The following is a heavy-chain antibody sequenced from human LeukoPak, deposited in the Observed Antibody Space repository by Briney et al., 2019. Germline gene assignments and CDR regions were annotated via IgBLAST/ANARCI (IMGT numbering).Heavy chain of an antibody. Sequence: GGSLSLSCAASGFTFSNYWMSWVRQAPGKGLEWVANIKQDGSQKYYVDSVKGRFTISRDNAKNSQYLQMNSLRAEDTAMYYCARIGYSSSSFDYWGQGTLVTVSS. CDR3: ARIGYSSSSFDY. CDR1: GFTFSNYW. J-gene: IGHJ4*02. D-gene: IGHD6-6*01. CDR2: IKQDGSQK. V-gene: IGHV3-7*01.